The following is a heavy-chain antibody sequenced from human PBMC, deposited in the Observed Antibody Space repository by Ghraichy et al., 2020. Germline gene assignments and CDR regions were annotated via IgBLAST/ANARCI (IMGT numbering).Heavy chain of an antibody. D-gene: IGHD6-13*01. CDR2: ISGSGGST. CDR1: GFTFSSYA. V-gene: IGHV3-23*01. J-gene: IGHJ5*02. CDR3: AKDRVRGIAAAGTMFGWFDP. Sequence: GESLNISCAASGFTFSSYAMSWVRQAPGKGLEWVSAISGSGGSTYYADSVKGRFTISRDNSKNTLYLQMNSLRAEDTAVYYCAKDRVRGIAAAGTMFGWFDPWGQGTLVTVSS.